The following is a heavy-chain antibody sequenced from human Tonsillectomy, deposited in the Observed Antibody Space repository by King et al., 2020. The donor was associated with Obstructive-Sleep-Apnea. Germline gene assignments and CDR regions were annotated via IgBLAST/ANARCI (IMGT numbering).Heavy chain of an antibody. D-gene: IGHD2-2*01. V-gene: IGHV3-74*01. Sequence: VQLVESGGGLVQPGGSLRLSCAASGFTFSSYWMHWVRQAPGKGLVWVSRINSDGSSTSYADSVKGRFTISRDNAKNTLYRQMSSLRAEDTAVYYCARDFRSRVGMDVWGQGTTVTVSS. CDR2: INSDGSST. CDR1: GFTFSSYW. J-gene: IGHJ6*02. CDR3: ARDFRSRVGMDV.